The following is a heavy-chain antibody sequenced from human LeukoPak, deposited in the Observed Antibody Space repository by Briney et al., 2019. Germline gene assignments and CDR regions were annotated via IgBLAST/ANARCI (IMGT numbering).Heavy chain of an antibody. J-gene: IGHJ4*02. CDR3: AKLLYYYDSSQPY. D-gene: IGHD3-22*01. CDR1: GFTFSSYG. V-gene: IGHV3-30*02. Sequence: GGSLRLSCAASGFTFSSYGMHWVRQAPGKGLEWVAFIRYDGSNKYYADSVKGRFTISRDNSKNTLYLQMNSLRAEDTAVYYCAKLLYYYDSSQPYWGQGTLVTVSS. CDR2: IRYDGSNK.